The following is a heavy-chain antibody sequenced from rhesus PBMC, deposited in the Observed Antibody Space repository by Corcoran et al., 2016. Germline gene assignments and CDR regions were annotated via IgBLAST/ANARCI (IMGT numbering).Heavy chain of an antibody. CDR2: SYVSIGGT. CDR3: ARRGSGSIDY. D-gene: IGHD6-31*01. CDR1: GGAISSGYG. V-gene: IGHV4S7*01. J-gene: IGHJ4*01. Sequence: QVQLQESGPGLVKPSETLSLTCAVPGGAISSGYGWSWTRQPPGKGLEWIGHSYVSIGGTYYNPSLKSRPTISKDTSTVQFSLELSSVTAADAAVYYCARRGSGSIDYWGQGVLVTVSS.